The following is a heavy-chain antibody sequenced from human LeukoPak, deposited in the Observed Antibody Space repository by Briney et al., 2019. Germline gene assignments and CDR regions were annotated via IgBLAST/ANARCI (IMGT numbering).Heavy chain of an antibody. J-gene: IGHJ6*03. CDR1: GGSISSSSYY. Sequence: SETLSLTCTVPGGSISSSSYYWGWIRQPPGKGLEWIGSIYYSGSTYYNPSLKSRVTISVDTSKNQFSLKLSSVTAADTAVYYCARDPLDYYYYMDVWGKGTTVTVSS. CDR2: IYYSGST. CDR3: ARDPLDYYYYMDV. V-gene: IGHV4-39*07.